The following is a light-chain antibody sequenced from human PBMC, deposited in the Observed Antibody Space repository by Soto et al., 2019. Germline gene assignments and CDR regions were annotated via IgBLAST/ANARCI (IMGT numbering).Light chain of an antibody. CDR3: AAWDDSLIGYYV. CDR1: SSNIGSNT. V-gene: IGLV1-44*01. J-gene: IGLJ1*01. CDR2: SNN. Sequence: QSVLTQPPSASGTPGQRVTISCSGSSSNIGSNTVNWYQQLPGTAPKLLIYSNNQRPSGVPDRFSGSKSGTSASLAISGLQSEDESDYYCAAWDDSLIGYYVFGTGNKVTVL.